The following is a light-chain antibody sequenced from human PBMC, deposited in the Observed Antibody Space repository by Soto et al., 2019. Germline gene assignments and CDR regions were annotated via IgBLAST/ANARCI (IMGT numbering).Light chain of an antibody. J-gene: IGKJ4*01. CDR2: DAS. CDR3: QQRSNWPFLT. CDR1: QSVISY. Sequence: EIVMTNSPDILSVSPGERATLSCRASQSVISYLACYQQKPGQAPRLLIYDASNRATGIPARFSGSGSGTDFTLTISSLEPEDFAVYYCQQRSNWPFLTLGGGTKVDIK. V-gene: IGKV3-11*01.